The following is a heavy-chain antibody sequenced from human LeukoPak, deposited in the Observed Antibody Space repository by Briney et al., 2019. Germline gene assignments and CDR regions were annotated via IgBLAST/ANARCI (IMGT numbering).Heavy chain of an antibody. CDR1: GGSISSGSYY. V-gene: IGHV4-61*02. D-gene: IGHD2-2*01. CDR2: IYTSGST. Sequence: SETLSLTCTVSGGSISSGSYYWSWIRQPAGKGLEWIGRIYTSGSTNYNPSLKSRVTISVDTSKNPFSLKLSSVTAADTAVYYCARALVVPAATNWFDPWGQGTLVTVSS. J-gene: IGHJ5*02. CDR3: ARALVVPAATNWFDP.